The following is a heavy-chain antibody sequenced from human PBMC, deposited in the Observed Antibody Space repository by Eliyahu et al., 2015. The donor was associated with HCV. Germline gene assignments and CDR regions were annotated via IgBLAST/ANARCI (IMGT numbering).Heavy chain of an antibody. CDR3: ARSSNGFDV. V-gene: IGHV4-39*02. J-gene: IGHJ6*02. CDR2: VYPLGGT. D-gene: IGHD6-25*01. CDR1: GGSXNNSESH. Sequence: QLQLQESGPGLVKSSETLSLTCTVXGGSXNNSESHWGWIRQPPGKGLEWIGSVYPLGGTLYNPSLRSRVTISVDTSKNFFSLSLTSVTATDTARYFCARSSNGFDVWGQGTTVTVSS.